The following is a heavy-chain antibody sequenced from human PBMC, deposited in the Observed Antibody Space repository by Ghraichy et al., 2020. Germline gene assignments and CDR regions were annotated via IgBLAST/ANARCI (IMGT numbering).Heavy chain of an antibody. CDR3: VREGQPLGKSGFDL. D-gene: IGHD1-14*01. V-gene: IGHV3-11*06. CDR2: ISRNGRDT. J-gene: IGHJ5*02. CDR1: GFRFRDYY. Sequence: GGSLRLSCAASGFRFRDYYMSWIRQAPGKGLEWVSLISRNGRDTNYGDSVRGRSSISRDNAKNSMYLQLNNLRAEDTAVYYCVREGQPLGKSGFDLWGQGTLVTVSS.